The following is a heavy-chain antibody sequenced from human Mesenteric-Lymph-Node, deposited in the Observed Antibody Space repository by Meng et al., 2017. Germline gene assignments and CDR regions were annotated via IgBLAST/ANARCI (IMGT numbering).Heavy chain of an antibody. D-gene: IGHD3-22*01. CDR3: ARGGFYDSSGFFCVKDY. J-gene: IGHJ4*02. V-gene: IGHV1-8*01. CDR2: MNTNSGNS. Sequence: ASVQVSCKASGYIFTSYDINWLRQATGQGLEWMGWMNTNSGNSGSAQKFQGRLTMTRNPSICTADMELISLRSGDTAVYYCARGGFYDSSGFFCVKDYWGQGTLVTVSS. CDR1: GYIFTSYD.